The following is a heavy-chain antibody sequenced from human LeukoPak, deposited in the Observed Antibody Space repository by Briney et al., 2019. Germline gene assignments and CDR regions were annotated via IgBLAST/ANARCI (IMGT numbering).Heavy chain of an antibody. V-gene: IGHV4-39*07. CDR1: GGSITISNYY. CDR2: FYYSGST. D-gene: IGHD3-10*01. J-gene: IGHJ4*02. CDR3: ARDYNSLDY. Sequence: SETLSLTCTVSGGSITISNYYWGWLRQPPGKGLEWIGSFYYSGSTYYNPSLKSRVTISVDTSKSQFSLKLSSVTAADTAVYYCARDYNSLDYWGQGTLVTVSS.